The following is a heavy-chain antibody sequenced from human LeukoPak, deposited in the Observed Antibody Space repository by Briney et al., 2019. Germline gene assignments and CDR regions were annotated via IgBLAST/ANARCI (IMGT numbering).Heavy chain of an antibody. Sequence: SETLSLTCTAPGGSIRSYYWSWIRQPPRKTLFWIGDIYYSGSTNYNPSLKSRVTISVDTSKNQFSLKLSSVTAADTAVYYCARKQLDWYFDLWGRGTLVTVSS. CDR2: IYYSGST. V-gene: IGHV4-59*01. J-gene: IGHJ2*01. D-gene: IGHD6-13*01. CDR1: GGSIRSYY. CDR3: ARKQLDWYFDL.